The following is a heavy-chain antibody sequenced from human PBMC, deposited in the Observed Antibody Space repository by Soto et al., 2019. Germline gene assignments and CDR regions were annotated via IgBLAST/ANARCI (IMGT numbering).Heavy chain of an antibody. CDR3: ARGWENIGWGGGRGMDV. Sequence: QVQLVQSGAEVKKPGASVKVSCKASGYTFTTYSITWMRQAPGQGLEWMGWINAFNGNTNYAQKFQGRVTMTTDTSTRTVNMAWRSLGCDGTAVYYCARGWENIGWGGGRGMDVWGQGTTVIVSS. CDR2: INAFNGNT. J-gene: IGHJ6*02. D-gene: IGHD6-19*01. V-gene: IGHV1-18*01. CDR1: GYTFTTYS.